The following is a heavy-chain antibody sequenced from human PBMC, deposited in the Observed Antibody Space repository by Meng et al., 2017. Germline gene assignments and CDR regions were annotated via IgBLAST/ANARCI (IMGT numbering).Heavy chain of an antibody. CDR3: ARGGSYYSY. CDR2: IYSGGST. D-gene: IGHD1-26*01. J-gene: IGHJ4*02. V-gene: IGHV3-53*01. Sequence: EVRLVEGGGGLSPPGASPRLSCAASVFTVSSNYMSWVRQAPGKGLEWVSVIYSGGSTYYADSVKGRFTISRDNSKNTLYLQMNSLRAEDTAVYYCARGGSYYSYWGQGTLVTVSS. CDR1: VFTVSSNY.